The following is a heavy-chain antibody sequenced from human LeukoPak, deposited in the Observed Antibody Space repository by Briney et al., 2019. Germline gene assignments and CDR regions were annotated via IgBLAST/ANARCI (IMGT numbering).Heavy chain of an antibody. Sequence: SETLSLTCTVSGGSISSYYWSWIRQPPGKGLEWIGYIYYSGSTNYNPSLKSRVTISVDTSKNQFSLKLSSVTAADTAVYYCARGRKQWLVDCWGQGTLVTVSS. D-gene: IGHD6-19*01. V-gene: IGHV4-59*01. CDR1: GGSISSYY. CDR3: ARGRKQWLVDC. J-gene: IGHJ4*02. CDR2: IYYSGST.